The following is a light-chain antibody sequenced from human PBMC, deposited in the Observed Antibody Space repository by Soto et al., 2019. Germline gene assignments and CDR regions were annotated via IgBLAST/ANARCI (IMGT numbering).Light chain of an antibody. V-gene: IGKV1-13*02. J-gene: IGKJ1*01. CDR2: DAS. CDR1: QGISSA. CDR3: QQFNSYPQT. Sequence: ALQLTQSPSSLSASVGDRVTITCRASQGISSALAWYQQKPGKAPKLLIYDASSLESGVPSRFSGSGSGTDFTLTISSLQPEDFVTYYCQQFNSYPQTFGQGTKVEIK.